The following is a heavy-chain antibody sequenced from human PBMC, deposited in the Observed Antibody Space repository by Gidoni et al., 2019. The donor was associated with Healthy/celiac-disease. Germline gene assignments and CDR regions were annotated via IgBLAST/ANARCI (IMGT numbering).Heavy chain of an antibody. V-gene: IGHV1-69*02. CDR1: GGTFSSYT. Sequence: QVQLVQSGAEVNKAGSSVTVSCKASGGTFSSYTISWVRQAPGQGLGWLGRFIPILGIANYAQKFQGRVTITADKSTSTAYMELSSLRSEDTAVYYCARSRIAVAGLDAFDIWGQGTMVTVSS. CDR2: FIPILGIA. D-gene: IGHD6-19*01. J-gene: IGHJ3*02. CDR3: ARSRIAVAGLDAFDI.